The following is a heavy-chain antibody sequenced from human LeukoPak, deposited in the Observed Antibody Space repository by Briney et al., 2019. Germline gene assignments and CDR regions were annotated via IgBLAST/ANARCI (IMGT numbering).Heavy chain of an antibody. J-gene: IGHJ5*02. V-gene: IGHV4-59*08. D-gene: IGHD3-10*01. CDR1: GGSISTYY. CDR3: ARGNLGFGSGSYYWFDT. CDR2: VYYSGST. Sequence: PSETLSLTCTVSGGSISTYYWSWIRQPPGNGLEWIGYVYYSGSTNYDPSLKSRVTISLDTSKNHFSLKLKSVTAADTALYYCARGNLGFGSGSYYWFDTWGQGTLVTVSS.